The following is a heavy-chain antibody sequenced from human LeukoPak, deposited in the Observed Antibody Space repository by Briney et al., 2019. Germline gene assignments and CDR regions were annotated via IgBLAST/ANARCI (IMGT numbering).Heavy chain of an antibody. Sequence: GRSLRLSCAASGFTFSSYGMHWVRQAPGKGLEWVSYISSSSSTIYYAGSVKGRFTISRDNAKNSLYLQMNSLRAEDTAVYYCARARIAAAGHNWFDPWGQGTLVTVSS. D-gene: IGHD6-13*01. CDR2: ISSSSSTI. V-gene: IGHV3-48*01. CDR1: GFTFSSYG. CDR3: ARARIAAAGHNWFDP. J-gene: IGHJ5*02.